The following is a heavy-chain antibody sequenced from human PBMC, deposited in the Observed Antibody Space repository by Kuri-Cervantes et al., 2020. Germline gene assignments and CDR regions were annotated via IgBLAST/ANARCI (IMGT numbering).Heavy chain of an antibody. CDR3: TREYSSGWPPDY. V-gene: IGHV3-74*01. CDR1: GFTFSSYW. CDR2: ISSDGSST. Sequence: LSLTCAASGFTFSSYWMHWVRQAPGKGLVWVSRISSDGSSTIYADSVKGRFTISRDNAKNTLSLQMNSLRVEDTAVYYCTREYSSGWPPDYWGQGTLVTDSS. J-gene: IGHJ4*02. D-gene: IGHD6-19*01.